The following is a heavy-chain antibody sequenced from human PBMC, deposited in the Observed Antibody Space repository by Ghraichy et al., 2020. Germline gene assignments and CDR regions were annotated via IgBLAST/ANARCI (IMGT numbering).Heavy chain of an antibody. V-gene: IGHV4-59*01. CDR3: ARALGWLPPRDDAFDI. Sequence: SETLSLTCTVSGGSISSYYWSWIRQPPGKGLEWIGYIYYSGSTNYNPSLKSRVTISVDTSKNQFSLKLSSVTAADTAVYYCARALGWLPPRDDAFDIWGQGTMVTVSS. CDR2: IYYSGST. CDR1: GGSISSYY. D-gene: IGHD5-24*01. J-gene: IGHJ3*02.